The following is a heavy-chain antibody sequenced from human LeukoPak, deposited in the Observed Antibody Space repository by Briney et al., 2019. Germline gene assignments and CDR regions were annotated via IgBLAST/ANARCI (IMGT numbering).Heavy chain of an antibody. V-gene: IGHV3-23*01. Sequence: GGSLRLSCAASGFTFSSYAMSWVRQAPGKGLEWVSAISGSGGSTYYADSVKGRFTISRDNSKNTLYLQMNSLRAEDTAVYYCAETRELRFLHFDYWGQGTLVTVSS. CDR1: GFTFSSYA. CDR3: AETRELRFLHFDY. D-gene: IGHD1-26*01. CDR2: ISGSGGST. J-gene: IGHJ4*02.